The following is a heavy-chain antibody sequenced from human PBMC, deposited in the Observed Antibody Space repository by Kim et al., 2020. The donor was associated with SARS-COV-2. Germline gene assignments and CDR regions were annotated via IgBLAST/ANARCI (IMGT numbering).Heavy chain of an antibody. CDR3: ARGRGCGGDCSSAGHYYYGMDV. CDR2: MNPNSGNT. J-gene: IGHJ6*02. CDR1: GYTFTSYD. D-gene: IGHD2-21*02. Sequence: ASVKVSCKASGYTFTSYDINWVRQATGQGLEWMGWMNPNSGNTGYAQKFQGRVTMTRNTSISTAYMELSSLRSEDTAVYYCARGRGCGGDCSSAGHYYYGMDVWGQGTTVTVSS. V-gene: IGHV1-8*01.